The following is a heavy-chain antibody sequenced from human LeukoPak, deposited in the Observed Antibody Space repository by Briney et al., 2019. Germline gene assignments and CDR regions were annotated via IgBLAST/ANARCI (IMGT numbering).Heavy chain of an antibody. CDR3: ARANRANTPMAPLDY. CDR2: ISSSGSTI. D-gene: IGHD5-18*01. J-gene: IGHJ4*02. Sequence: PGGSLRLSCAASGSTFSDYYMSWIRQAPGKGLEWVSYISSSGSTIYYADSVKGRFTISRDNAKNSLYLQMNSLRAEDTAVYYCARANRANTPMAPLDYWGQGTLVTVSS. V-gene: IGHV3-11*01. CDR1: GSTFSDYY.